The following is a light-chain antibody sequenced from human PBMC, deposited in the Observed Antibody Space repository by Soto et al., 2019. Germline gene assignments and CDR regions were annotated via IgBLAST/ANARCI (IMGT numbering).Light chain of an antibody. Sequence: EIVMTQSPATLSVSPGERATLSCRASQSVSSNLAWYQQKPGQAPRLLIYGASTRAPGIPARFSGSGSVTEFTLTISSLQSEDFAVYYCQQYNNLPPWTFGQGTKVEV. CDR3: QQYNNLPPWT. CDR2: GAS. CDR1: QSVSSN. J-gene: IGKJ1*01. V-gene: IGKV3-15*01.